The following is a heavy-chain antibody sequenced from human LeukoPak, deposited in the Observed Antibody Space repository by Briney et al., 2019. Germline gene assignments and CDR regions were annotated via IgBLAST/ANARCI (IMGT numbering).Heavy chain of an antibody. CDR3: AHEPLGNDAFDI. V-gene: IGHV2-5*02. Sequence: WIRQXXXXXXXWLALIYCDDANRYSPSLKSRLTITKDTSKNQVVLTMTNMDPVDTATYYCAHEPLGNDAFDIWGQGTLVTVSS. J-gene: IGHJ3*02. D-gene: IGHD1-26*01. CDR2: IYCDDAN.